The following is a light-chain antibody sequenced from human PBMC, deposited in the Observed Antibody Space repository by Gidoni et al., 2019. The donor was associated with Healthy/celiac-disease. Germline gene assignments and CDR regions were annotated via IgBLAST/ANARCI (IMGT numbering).Light chain of an antibody. CDR2: GAY. CDR3: QQYNNWPPGT. CDR1: PTVSSN. Sequence: IVMSQSHAALSVSPGERATLSCRASPTVSSNLAWYQHKPGQAPRLLIYGAYTRATGIPARFSGSGYGTEFTLTISSLQSEDFAVYYGQQYNNWPPGTFGQGTKVEIK. J-gene: IGKJ1*01. V-gene: IGKV3-15*01.